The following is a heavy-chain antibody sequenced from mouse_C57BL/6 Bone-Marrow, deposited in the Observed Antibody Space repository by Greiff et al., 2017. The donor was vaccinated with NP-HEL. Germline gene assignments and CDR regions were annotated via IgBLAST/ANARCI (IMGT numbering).Heavy chain of an antibody. V-gene: IGHV5-4*01. CDR1: GFTFSSYA. J-gene: IGHJ3*01. D-gene: IGHD1-1*01. Sequence: EVQGVESGGGLVKPGGSLKLSCAASGFTFSSYAMSWVRQTPEKRLEWVATISDGGSYTYYPDNVKGRFTISRDNAKNNLYLQMSHLKSEDTAMYYCARDPLPYGSWFAYWGQGTLVTVSA. CDR2: ISDGGSYT. CDR3: ARDPLPYGSWFAY.